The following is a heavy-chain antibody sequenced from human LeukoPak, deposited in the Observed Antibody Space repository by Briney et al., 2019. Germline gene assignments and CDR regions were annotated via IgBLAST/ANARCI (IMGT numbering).Heavy chain of an antibody. D-gene: IGHD1-26*01. V-gene: IGHV3-9*01. Sequence: GGSLRLSCAASGFTFDDYAMHWVRQAPGKGLEWVSGISWNSGSIGYADSVKGRFTISRDNAKNSLYLQMNSLRAEDTALYYCAKGVSHSGSSYDAFDIWGQGTMVTVSS. CDR1: GFTFDDYA. CDR2: ISWNSGSI. J-gene: IGHJ3*02. CDR3: AKGVSHSGSSYDAFDI.